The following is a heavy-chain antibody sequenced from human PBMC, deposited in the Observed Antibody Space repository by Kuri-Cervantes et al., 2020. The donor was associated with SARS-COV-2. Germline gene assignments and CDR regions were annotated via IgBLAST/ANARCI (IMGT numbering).Heavy chain of an antibody. J-gene: IGHJ6*03. CDR2: ISAYNGNT. D-gene: IGHD2-2*01. CDR3: ARDIIVVVPGALYMDV. CDR1: GYIFTTHG. Sequence: ASVKVSCKASGYIFTTHGISWVRQAPGQGLEWMGWISAYNGNTNYAQKFQGRVTMTTDRSTTTAYMELRSLRSDDTAMYYCARDIIVVVPGALYMDVWGKGTTVTVSS. V-gene: IGHV1-18*01.